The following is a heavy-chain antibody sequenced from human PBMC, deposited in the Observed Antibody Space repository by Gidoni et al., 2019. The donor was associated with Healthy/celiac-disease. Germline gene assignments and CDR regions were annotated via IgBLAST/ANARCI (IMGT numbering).Heavy chain of an antibody. V-gene: IGHV3-33*01. D-gene: IGHD6-19*01. Sequence: QVQLVESGGGVVPPGRSLRLSCAASGFTFSSYGMHWVRQAPGKGLEWVAVIWYDGSNKYYADSVKGRFTISRDNSKNTLYLQMNSLRAEDTAVYYCARDPVVIAVAGRGYFDLWGRGTLVTVSS. CDR2: IWYDGSNK. CDR3: ARDPVVIAVAGRGYFDL. J-gene: IGHJ2*01. CDR1: GFTFSSYG.